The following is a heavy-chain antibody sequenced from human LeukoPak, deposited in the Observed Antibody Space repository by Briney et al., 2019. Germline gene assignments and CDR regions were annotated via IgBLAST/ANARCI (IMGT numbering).Heavy chain of an antibody. CDR1: DGSISSSSYY. V-gene: IGHV4-39*07. CDR2: IYYSGST. J-gene: IGHJ6*03. CDR3: ASGYYDFWSGYYRDYYYMDV. Sequence: PSETLSLTCTVSDGSISSSSYYWGWIRQPPGKGLEWIGSIYYSGSTYYNPSLKSRVTISVDTSKNQFSLKLSSVTAADTAVYYCASGYYDFWSGYYRDYYYMDVWGKGTTVTVSS. D-gene: IGHD3-3*01.